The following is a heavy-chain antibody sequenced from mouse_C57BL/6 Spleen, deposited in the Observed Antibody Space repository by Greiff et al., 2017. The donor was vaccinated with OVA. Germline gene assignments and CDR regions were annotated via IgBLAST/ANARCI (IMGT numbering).Heavy chain of an antibody. J-gene: IGHJ2*01. CDR2: ISDGGSYT. D-gene: IGHD1-1*01. CDR3: ARAITTVVASYYFDY. CDR1: GFTFSSYA. Sequence: EVQGVESGGGLVKPGGSLKLSCAASGFTFSSYAMSWVRQTPEKRLEWVATISDGGSYTYYPDNVKGRFTISRDNAKNNLYLQMSHLKSEDTAMYYCARAITTVVASYYFDYWGQGTTLTVSS. V-gene: IGHV5-4*01.